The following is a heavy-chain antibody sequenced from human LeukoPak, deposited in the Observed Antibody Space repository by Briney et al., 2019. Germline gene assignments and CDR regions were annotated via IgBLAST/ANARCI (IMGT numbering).Heavy chain of an antibody. CDR3: AKGGALVWSGSYY. D-gene: IGHD1-26*01. CDR2: ISGSDGST. V-gene: IGHV3-23*01. Sequence: GGSLRLSCAASGFTFSTYAMSWVRQAPGKGLEWVSTISGSDGSTYYADSVKGRFTISRDNSKNTLYLQMNSLRGEDTAVYYCAKGGALVWSGSYYWGQGTLVTVSS. J-gene: IGHJ4*02. CDR1: GFTFSTYA.